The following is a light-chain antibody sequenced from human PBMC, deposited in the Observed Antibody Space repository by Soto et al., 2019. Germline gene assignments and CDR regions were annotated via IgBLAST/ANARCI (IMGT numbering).Light chain of an antibody. J-gene: IGKJ1*01. Sequence: EILMTQSPATLSVSPGEGATLSCRASQSVSSKLAWYQQKPGQAPRLLIYGASTRATGIPARLSGSGSGTEFTLIISSMKSEDSAVYYCQQYNSWMWTFGHGTKVDIK. CDR3: QQYNSWMWT. V-gene: IGKV3-15*01. CDR2: GAS. CDR1: QSVSSK.